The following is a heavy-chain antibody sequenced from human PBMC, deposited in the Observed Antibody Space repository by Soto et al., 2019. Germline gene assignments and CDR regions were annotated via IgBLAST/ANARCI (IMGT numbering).Heavy chain of an antibody. D-gene: IGHD6-25*01. J-gene: IGHJ4*02. CDR2: LNTSGGST. CDR1: GYTFTSYS. Sequence: ASVQVSCKASGYTFTSYSMHWVRQAPGQGLDWMGILNTSGGSTSYAQRFQGRVTMTRDTSTSTVYMELSSLRSEDSAVYYCASSTKRLLGFDFWGQGTLVTVSS. CDR3: ASSTKRLLGFDF. V-gene: IGHV1-46*03.